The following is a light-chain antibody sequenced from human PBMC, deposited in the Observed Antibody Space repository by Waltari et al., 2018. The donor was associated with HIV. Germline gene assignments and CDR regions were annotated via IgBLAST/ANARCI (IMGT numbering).Light chain of an antibody. J-gene: IGLJ3*02. CDR2: EVS. CDR3: SSYTTTSTLVV. V-gene: IGLV2-14*01. CDR1: SSDVGGYNY. Sequence: QSALIQPASVSGSPGQSMTISCTGTSSDVGGYNYVSWYQQHPGKAPKLMIYEVSNRPSGVSNRFSGSKSGNTASLTISGLQAEDEADYYCSSYTTTSTLVVFGGGTKLTVL.